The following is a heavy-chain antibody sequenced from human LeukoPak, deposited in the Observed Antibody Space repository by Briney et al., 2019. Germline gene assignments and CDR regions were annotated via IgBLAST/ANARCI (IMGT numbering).Heavy chain of an antibody. Sequence: ASVKVSCKASGYTFTGYYMNWVRHAPGQGLEWMGWINPDSGVTKYAQRFQGRVTMTRDTSISTVYMELSGLTPDDTAVFYCARGETLLHYWGQGTLVTVSS. CDR3: ARGETLLHY. CDR2: INPDSGVT. V-gene: IGHV1-2*02. D-gene: IGHD2/OR15-2a*01. CDR1: GYTFTGYY. J-gene: IGHJ4*02.